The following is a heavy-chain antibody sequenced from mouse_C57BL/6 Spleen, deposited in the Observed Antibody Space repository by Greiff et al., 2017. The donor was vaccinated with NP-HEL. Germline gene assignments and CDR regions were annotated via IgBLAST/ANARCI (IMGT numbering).Heavy chain of an antibody. CDR2: IYPGDGDT. CDR1: GYAFSSSW. V-gene: IGHV1-82*01. CDR3: ARPPLHGSSYFDY. J-gene: IGHJ2*01. D-gene: IGHD1-1*01. Sequence: QVQLQQSGPELVKPGASVKISCKASGYAFSSSWMNWVKQRPGKGLEWIGRIYPGDGDTNYNGKFKGKATLTADKSSSTAYMQLSSLTSEDSAVYFCARPPLHGSSYFDYWGQGTTLTVSS.